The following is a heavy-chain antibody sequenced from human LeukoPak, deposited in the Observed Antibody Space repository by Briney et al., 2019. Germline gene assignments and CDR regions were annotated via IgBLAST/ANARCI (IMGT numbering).Heavy chain of an antibody. Sequence: ASVKVSCTASGYTFTSYYMHWVRQAPGQGLEWMGWISAYNGNTNYAQKLQGRVTMTTDTSTSTAYMELRSLRSDDTAVYYCARCVHLLEGFDPWGQGTLVTVSS. CDR3: ARCVHLLEGFDP. CDR1: GYTFTSYY. CDR2: ISAYNGNT. J-gene: IGHJ5*02. V-gene: IGHV1-18*04.